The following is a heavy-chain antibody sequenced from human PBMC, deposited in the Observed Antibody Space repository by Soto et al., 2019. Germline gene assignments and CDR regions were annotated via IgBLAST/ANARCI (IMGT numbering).Heavy chain of an antibody. V-gene: IGHV3-23*01. D-gene: IGHD2-21*01. CDR2: LTASGGSA. J-gene: IGHJ4*02. CDR1: GFTFSGYA. Sequence: GGSLRLSCAASGFTFSGYAMTWVRQAPGKGLQWVSSLTASGGSAYYADSVRGRFTISRDNSKNTLSLQMNSLSAEDTAVYYCAKYIAITTPNFDYWALATLVTVSS. CDR3: AKYIAITTPNFDY.